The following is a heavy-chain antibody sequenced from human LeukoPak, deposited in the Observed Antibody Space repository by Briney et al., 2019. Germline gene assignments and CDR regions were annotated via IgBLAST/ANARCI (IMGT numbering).Heavy chain of an antibody. CDR2: ISYDGSNK. CDR1: GFTFSSYG. Sequence: GRSLRLSCAASGFTFSSYGMHWVRQAPGKGLEWVAVISYDGSNKYYADSVKGRFTISRDNSKNTLYLQMNSLRAEDTAVYYCAKDLYYYDSSGYYYWPFDYWGQGTLVTVSS. J-gene: IGHJ4*02. V-gene: IGHV3-30*18. CDR3: AKDLYYYDSSGYYYWPFDY. D-gene: IGHD3-22*01.